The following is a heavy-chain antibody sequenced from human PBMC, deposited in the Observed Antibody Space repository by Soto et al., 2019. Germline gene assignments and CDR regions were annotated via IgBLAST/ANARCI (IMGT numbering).Heavy chain of an antibody. J-gene: IGHJ2*01. D-gene: IGHD3-9*01. Sequence: QLQLQESGSGLVKPSQTLSLTCAVSGGSISSGGYSWSWIRQPPGKGLEWIGYIYHSESTYYNPFLKIRVTISVVRFKNQFSLMLSCVTAADTAVYYCARVVPGYGILPGYPEWYFDLWGLGALVTVSS. V-gene: IGHV4-30-2*01. CDR1: GGSISSGGYS. CDR3: ARVVPGYGILPGYPEWYFDL. CDR2: IYHSEST.